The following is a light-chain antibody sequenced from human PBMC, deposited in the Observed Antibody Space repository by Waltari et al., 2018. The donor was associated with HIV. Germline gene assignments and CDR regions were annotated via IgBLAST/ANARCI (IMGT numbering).Light chain of an antibody. CDR1: SSNIDSNY. Sequence: QSVLTQSPSTSGTPGQRVTISCSGSSSNIDSNYVSWFQHVPGTAPKLLIFGDPQRPSGVSYRFSGAVAGTSAALAISGLRSEEEDDYYCAVWDDSLSAQLVGGGTKLTVL. V-gene: IGLV1-47*01. CDR3: AVWDDSLSAQL. J-gene: IGLJ2*01. CDR2: GDP.